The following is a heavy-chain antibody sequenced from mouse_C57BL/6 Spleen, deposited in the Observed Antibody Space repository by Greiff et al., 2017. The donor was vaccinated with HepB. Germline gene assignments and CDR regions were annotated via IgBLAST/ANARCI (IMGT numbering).Heavy chain of an antibody. D-gene: IGHD2-1*01. CDR2: ISSGGSYT. CDR1: GFTFSSYG. V-gene: IGHV5-6*01. CDR3: ADGNAY. Sequence: EVQGVESGGDLVKPGGSLKLSCAASGFTFSSYGMSWVRQTPDKRLEWVATISSGGSYTYYPDSVKGRFTISRDNAKNTLYLQVSSLKSEDTAMYYCADGNAYWGQGTLVTVTA. J-gene: IGHJ3*01.